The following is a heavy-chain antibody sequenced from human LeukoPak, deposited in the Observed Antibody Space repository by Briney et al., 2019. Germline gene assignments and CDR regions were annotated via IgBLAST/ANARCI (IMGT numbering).Heavy chain of an antibody. V-gene: IGHV4-38-2*02. CDR3: ARELLRYFDWLSGGPNDAFDI. CDR1: GYSFSSGYY. D-gene: IGHD3-9*01. J-gene: IGHJ3*02. CDR2: IYHSGST. Sequence: PSETLSLTCAVSGYSFSSGYYWGWIRQPPGKGLEWIGSIYHSGSTYYNPSLKSRVTISVDTSKNKFSLKLSSVTAADTAVYYCARELLRYFDWLSGGPNDAFDIWGQGTMVTVSS.